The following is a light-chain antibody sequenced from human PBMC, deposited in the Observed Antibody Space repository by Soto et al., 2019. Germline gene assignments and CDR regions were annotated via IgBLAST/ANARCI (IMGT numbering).Light chain of an antibody. CDR3: AVWGNNLNGPGV. J-gene: IGLJ3*02. V-gene: IGLV1-44*01. Sequence: QSVLTQPPSASGPPGQRVTISCSGSGSTIGSNTVDWYQQLPGTAPKLLIYSNEQRRLGVPDRFAVSRSGTSASLAISGLQADDEGIYYCAVWGNNLNGPGVFGGGTKLTVL. CDR2: SNE. CDR1: GSTIGSNT.